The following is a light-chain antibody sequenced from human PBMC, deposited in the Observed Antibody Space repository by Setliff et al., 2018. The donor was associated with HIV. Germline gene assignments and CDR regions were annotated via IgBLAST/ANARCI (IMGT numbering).Light chain of an antibody. Sequence: QSALTQPRSVSGSPGQSVAISCTGTSSDVGNYNYVSWFQQHPGKAPKLMIYDVSKRPSGVPERFSGSKSGNTASLTISGLQAEDEADYYCCSFAGSPYVFGTGTKVTVL. CDR3: CSFAGSPYV. CDR2: DVS. CDR1: SSDVGNYNY. V-gene: IGLV2-11*01. J-gene: IGLJ1*01.